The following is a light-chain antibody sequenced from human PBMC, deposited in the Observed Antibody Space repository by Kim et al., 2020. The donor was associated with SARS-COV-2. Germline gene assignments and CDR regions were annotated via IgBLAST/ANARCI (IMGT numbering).Light chain of an antibody. Sequence: DIQMTQSPSSVSASVGDRVTITCRASQGISSCLAWYQQKPGKAPKLLIYAASSLQSGVPSRFSGSGSGTGFNLTLSSLQPEAFATSSCHQDNSFPPRLTFGGGTKVDIK. V-gene: IGKV1-12*01. CDR2: AAS. CDR3: HQDNSFPPRLT. J-gene: IGKJ4*01. CDR1: QGISSC.